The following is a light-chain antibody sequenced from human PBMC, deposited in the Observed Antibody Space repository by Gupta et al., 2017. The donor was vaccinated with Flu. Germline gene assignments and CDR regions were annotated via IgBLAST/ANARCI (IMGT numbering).Light chain of an antibody. CDR1: NSDIGAYNY. V-gene: IGLV2-14*01. J-gene: IGLJ2*01. CDR2: EVS. Sequence: GQSISISCTGTNSDIGAYNYVSWYQQPPGKPLKLMIYEVSTGPSGVSTRFSGSKSGNPASLTLSGLQAEDEDDDYCGSNRAVGVFGGGTKVTVL. CDR3: GSNRAVGV.